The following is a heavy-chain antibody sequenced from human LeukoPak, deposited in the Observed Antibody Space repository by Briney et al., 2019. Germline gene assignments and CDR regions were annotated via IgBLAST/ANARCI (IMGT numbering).Heavy chain of an antibody. CDR3: ARSRIRYFDWCDFDY. CDR2: IKQDGSEK. Sequence: PGGSLRLSCAASGFTFSSYWMSWVRQAPGKGLEWVANIKQDGSEKYYVDSVKGRFTISRDNAKNSLYLQMNSLRAEDTAVYYCARSRIRYFDWCDFDYWGQGTLVTVSS. D-gene: IGHD3-9*01. J-gene: IGHJ4*02. V-gene: IGHV3-7*01. CDR1: GFTFSSYW.